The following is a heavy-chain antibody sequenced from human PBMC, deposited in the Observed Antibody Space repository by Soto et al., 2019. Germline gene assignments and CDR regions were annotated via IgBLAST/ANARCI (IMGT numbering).Heavy chain of an antibody. J-gene: IGHJ6*02. CDR3: AKDSAAGTYYYYGMDV. V-gene: IGHV3-74*01. Sequence: GGSLRLSCAASGFTFSSYWMHWVRQAPGKGLVWVSRINSDGSSTSYADSVKGRFTISRDNTKNTLYLQMNSLRAEDTALYYCAKDSAAGTYYYYGMDVWGQGTTVTVSS. CDR1: GFTFSSYW. CDR2: INSDGSST. D-gene: IGHD6-13*01.